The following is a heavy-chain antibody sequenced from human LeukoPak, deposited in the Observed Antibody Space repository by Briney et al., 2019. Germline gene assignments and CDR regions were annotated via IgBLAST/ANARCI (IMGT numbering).Heavy chain of an antibody. CDR2: ISGSGGST. CDR1: GFTFSSYA. J-gene: IGHJ3*02. V-gene: IGHV3-23*01. CDR3: AKDRGSYPDAFDI. D-gene: IGHD1-26*01. Sequence: PGGSLRLSCAASGFTFSSYAMSWVRQAPGKGLEWVSAISGSGGSTYYADSVKGRFTISRDNSKNTLYLQMNSLGAEDTAVYYCAKDRGSYPDAFDIWGQGTMVTVSS.